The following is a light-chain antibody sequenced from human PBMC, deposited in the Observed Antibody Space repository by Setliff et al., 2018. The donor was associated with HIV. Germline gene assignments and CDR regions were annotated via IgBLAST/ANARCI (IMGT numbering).Light chain of an antibody. CDR1: SSNIGTGYD. J-gene: IGLJ3*02. CDR3: AAWDDSLKAWM. CDR2: GNT. Sequence: QSVLTQPPSVSGAPGQGVTISCTGSSSNIGTGYDVHWYQQLPGRAPKLLIYGNTNRPSGVPDRFSGSKSGTSASLAITGLQAEDEADYFCAAWDDSLKAWMFGGGTKVTVL. V-gene: IGLV1-40*01.